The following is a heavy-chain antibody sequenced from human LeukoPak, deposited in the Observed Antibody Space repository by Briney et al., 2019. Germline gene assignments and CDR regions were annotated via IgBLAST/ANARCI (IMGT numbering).Heavy chain of an antibody. CDR2: INHSGST. Sequence: SETLSLTCAVYGGSFSGYYWSWIRQPPGKGLEWIGEINHSGSTNYNPSLKSRVTISVDTSKNQFSLKLSSVTAADTTVYYCARSSLATARGSLFQHWGQGTLVTVSS. CDR3: ARSSLATARGSLFQH. V-gene: IGHV4-34*01. J-gene: IGHJ1*01. D-gene: IGHD2-21*02. CDR1: GGSFSGYY.